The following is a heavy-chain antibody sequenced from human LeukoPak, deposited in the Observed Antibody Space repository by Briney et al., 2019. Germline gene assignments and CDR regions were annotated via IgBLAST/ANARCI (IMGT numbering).Heavy chain of an antibody. Sequence: PSETLSLTCAVYGGSFSGYYWSWIRQPPGKGLEWIGEINHSGSTNYNPSLKSRVTISVGTSKKQFSLKLSSVTAADTAVYYWARGSRITIFGVVKNWFDPWGQGTLVTVSS. CDR2: INHSGST. J-gene: IGHJ5*02. D-gene: IGHD3-3*01. CDR3: ARGSRITIFGVVKNWFDP. V-gene: IGHV4-34*01. CDR1: GGSFSGYY.